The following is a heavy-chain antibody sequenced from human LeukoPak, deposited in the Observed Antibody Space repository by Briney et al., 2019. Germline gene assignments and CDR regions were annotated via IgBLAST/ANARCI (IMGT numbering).Heavy chain of an antibody. D-gene: IGHD5-18*01. CDR1: GFTFSSYA. CDR2: ISYDGSNK. Sequence: GGSLRLSCAASGFTFSSYAMHWVRQAPGKGLEWVAVISYDGSNKYYADSVKGRFTISRDNSKNTLYLQMNSLRAEDTAVYYCARARGYSYGDLDYWGQGTLVTVSS. J-gene: IGHJ4*02. CDR3: ARARGYSYGDLDY. V-gene: IGHV3-30-3*01.